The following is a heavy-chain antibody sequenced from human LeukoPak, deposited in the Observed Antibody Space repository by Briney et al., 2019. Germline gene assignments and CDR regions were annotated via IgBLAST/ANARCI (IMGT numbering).Heavy chain of an antibody. J-gene: IGHJ3*02. V-gene: IGHV3-7*03. Sequence: GGSLRLSCAASGFTFSSYWMSWVRQAPGKGLEWVANIKQDGSEKYYVDSVKGRFTISRDNAKNSLYLQMNSLRAEDTAVYYWARDWGALVRGVADAFDIWGQGTMVTVSS. CDR2: IKQDGSEK. CDR3: ARDWGALVRGVADAFDI. CDR1: GFTFSSYW. D-gene: IGHD3-10*01.